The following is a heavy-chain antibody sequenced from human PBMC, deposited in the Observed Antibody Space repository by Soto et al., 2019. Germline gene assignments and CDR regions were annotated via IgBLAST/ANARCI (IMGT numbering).Heavy chain of an antibody. Sequence: QVQLVQSGAEVKKPGASVKVSCKASGYTFTSYGISWVRQAPGQGREWMGWISAYNGNTNYAQKLQGRVTMTTDTSTSTDYMELRSLRSDDAAVYYCARERGNSGPYFDLWGRGTLVTVSS. CDR3: ARERGNSGPYFDL. J-gene: IGHJ2*01. D-gene: IGHD2-21*02. CDR2: ISAYNGNT. CDR1: GYTFTSYG. V-gene: IGHV1-18*01.